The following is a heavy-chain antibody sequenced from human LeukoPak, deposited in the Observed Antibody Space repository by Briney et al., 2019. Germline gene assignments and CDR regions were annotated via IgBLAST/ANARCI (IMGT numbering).Heavy chain of an antibody. J-gene: IGHJ4*02. CDR2: VSNYGTT. CDR1: GGSIATNTYF. D-gene: IGHD7-27*01. V-gene: IGHV4-39*07. Sequence: SETLSLTCTVSGGSIATNTYFWGWLRQPPGKALEWIASVSNYGTTYYNPSLKSRVTISVDTSRNQFSLKVTSMTAADTAVYYCARDCQELGIYYFDYWGQGTLVTVSS. CDR3: ARDCQELGIYYFDY.